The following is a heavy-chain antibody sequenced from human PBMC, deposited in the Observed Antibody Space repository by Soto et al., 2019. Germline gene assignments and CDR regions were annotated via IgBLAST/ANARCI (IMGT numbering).Heavy chain of an antibody. CDR2: MNPNSGNT. Sequence: QVQLVQSGAEVKKPGASVKVSCKASGYTFTGYDINWVRQATGQGLEWMGWMNPNSGNTGYAQKFQGRVTMTRNTSINTAYMELSSLRSEDTAVYYCARIYSSSWQWLLRYRDQGTLVTVSS. CDR1: GYTFTGYD. J-gene: IGHJ4*02. V-gene: IGHV1-8*01. CDR3: ARIYSSSWQWLLRY. D-gene: IGHD6-19*01.